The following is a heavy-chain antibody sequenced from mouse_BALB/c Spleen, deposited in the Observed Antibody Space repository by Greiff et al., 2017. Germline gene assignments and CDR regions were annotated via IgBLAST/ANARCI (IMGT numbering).Heavy chain of an antibody. CDR1: GYTFTDYE. CDR2: IDPETGGT. V-gene: IGHV1-15*01. Sequence: VQLQQSGAELVRPGASVTLSCKASGYTFTDYEMHWVKQTPVHGLEWIGAIDPETGGTAYNQKFKGKATLTADKSSSTAYMELRSLTSEDSAVYYCTRRGDYYYGSSFCWYFDVWGAGTTVTVSS. CDR3: TRRGDYYYGSSFCWYFDV. J-gene: IGHJ1*01. D-gene: IGHD1-1*01.